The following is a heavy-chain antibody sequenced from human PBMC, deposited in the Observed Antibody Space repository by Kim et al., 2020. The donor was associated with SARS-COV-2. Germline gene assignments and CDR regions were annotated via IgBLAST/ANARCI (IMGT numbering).Heavy chain of an antibody. D-gene: IGHD3-3*01. CDR2: ISSNGGST. Sequence: GGSLRLSCSASGFTFSSYAMHWVRQAPGKGLEYVSAISSNGGSTYYADSVKGRFTISRDNSKNTLYLQMSSLRAEDTAVYYCVKDRDVGITIFGDAFDIWGQGTMVTVSS. CDR3: VKDRDVGITIFGDAFDI. V-gene: IGHV3-64D*09. J-gene: IGHJ3*02. CDR1: GFTFSSYA.